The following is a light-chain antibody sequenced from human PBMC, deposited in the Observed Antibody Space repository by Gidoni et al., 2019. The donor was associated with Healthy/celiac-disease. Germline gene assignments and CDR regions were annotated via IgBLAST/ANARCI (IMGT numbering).Light chain of an antibody. CDR2: AAS. CDR3: QQSYSTLAYT. CDR1: QSISSY. Sequence: DIQMTQSPPSLSASVGERVTITCRSSQSISSYLNWYQQKPGKAPKLLIYAASSLQSRVPSRFSGSGSGTDFTLTISSLQPDDFATYYCQQSYSTLAYTFGQGTKLEIK. J-gene: IGKJ2*01. V-gene: IGKV1-39*01.